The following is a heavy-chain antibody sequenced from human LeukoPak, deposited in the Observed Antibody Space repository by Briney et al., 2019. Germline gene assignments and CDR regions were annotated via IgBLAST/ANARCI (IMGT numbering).Heavy chain of an antibody. J-gene: IGHJ4*02. V-gene: IGHV4-61*08. Sequence: SQTLSLTCTVSGGSISSGDYYWSWIRQPPGKGLEWIGYIYYSGSTNYNPSLKSRVTISVDTSKNQFSLKLSSVTAADTAVYYCAGQKGGDYDYVWGSYRHDYWGQGTLVTVSS. D-gene: IGHD3-16*02. CDR1: GGSISSGDYY. CDR3: AGQKGGDYDYVWGSYRHDY. CDR2: IYYSGST.